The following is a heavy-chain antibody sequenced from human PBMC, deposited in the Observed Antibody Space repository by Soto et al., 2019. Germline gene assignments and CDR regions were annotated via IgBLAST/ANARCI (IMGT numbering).Heavy chain of an antibody. CDR1: GLAFNTSG. V-gene: IGHV3-30*03. J-gene: IGHJ6*02. Sequence: GGSLRLSCEVSGLAFNTSGMHWVRQAPGKGLERVGVISYDGTKTFDGDTVRGRFTISRDNSKNRLSLHMNSLSTEDTGVYYCATKARVTNYLYYGMDVWGQGTTVTVSS. D-gene: IGHD2-21*02. CDR3: ATKARVTNYLYYGMDV. CDR2: ISYDGTKT.